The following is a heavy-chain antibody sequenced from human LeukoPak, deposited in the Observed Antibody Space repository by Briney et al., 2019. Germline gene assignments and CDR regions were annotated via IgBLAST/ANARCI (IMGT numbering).Heavy chain of an antibody. J-gene: IGHJ4*02. CDR3: ARDGSLSGYTLLPDY. CDR2: ISSNGGGT. D-gene: IGHD5-12*01. V-gene: IGHV3-64*01. Sequence: PGGSLRLSCAASGFTFSSYAMHWVRQAPGKGLEYVSAISSNGGGTYYANSVKGRFTISRDNSKNTLYLQMGSLRAEDMAVYYCARDGSLSGYTLLPDYWGQGTLVTVSS. CDR1: GFTFSSYA.